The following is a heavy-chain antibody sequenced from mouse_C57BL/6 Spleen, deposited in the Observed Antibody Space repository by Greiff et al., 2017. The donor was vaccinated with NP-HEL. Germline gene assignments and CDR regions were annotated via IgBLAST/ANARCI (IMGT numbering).Heavy chain of an antibody. J-gene: IGHJ4*01. D-gene: IGHD1-1*01. CDR3: TGGTTVPFPMDY. V-gene: IGHV6-3*01. CDR2: IRLKSDNYAT. CDR1: GFTFSNYW. Sequence: EVKLVESGGGLVQPGGSMKLSCVASGFTFSNYWMNWVRQSPEKGLEWVAQIRLKSDNYATHYAESVKGRFTISRDDSKSSVYLQMNNLRAEDTGIYYCTGGTTVPFPMDYWGQGTSVTVSS.